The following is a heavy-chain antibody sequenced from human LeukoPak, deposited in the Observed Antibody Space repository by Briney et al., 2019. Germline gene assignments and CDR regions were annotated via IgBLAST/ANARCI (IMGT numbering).Heavy chain of an antibody. Sequence: SGTLSLTCAVSGGSISSSNWWTWVRQPPGKGLEWIGEIYHGGTTIYNPSLKTRVTISLDRPKNQFSLKLSSVTAADTAVYYCARDLSTGAADYWGQGTLVTVSS. D-gene: IGHD4-17*01. J-gene: IGHJ4*02. CDR1: GGSISSSNW. CDR2: IYHGGTT. CDR3: ARDLSTGAADY. V-gene: IGHV4-4*02.